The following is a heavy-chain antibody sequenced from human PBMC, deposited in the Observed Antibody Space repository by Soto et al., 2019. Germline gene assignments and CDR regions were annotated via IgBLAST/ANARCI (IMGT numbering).Heavy chain of an antibody. J-gene: IGHJ3*02. CDR3: ARTYSGSFGRHAFDI. Sequence: QVQLQESGPGLVKPSETLSLTCSVSGGSINSNYWSWIRQPPGKGLEWIGYIYYSGSTNCNPSLKSRVTISVDTSKNQFSLKLSSVTAADTAVYFCARTYSGSFGRHAFDIWGQGTMVTVSS. V-gene: IGHV4-59*01. D-gene: IGHD3-10*01. CDR1: GGSINSNY. CDR2: IYYSGST.